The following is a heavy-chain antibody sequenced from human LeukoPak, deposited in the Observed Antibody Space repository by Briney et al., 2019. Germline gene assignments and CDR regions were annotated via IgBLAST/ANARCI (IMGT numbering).Heavy chain of an antibody. Sequence: SGPTLVNPTQTLTLTCTLSGFSLSTSGVGVGWIRQPPGKALEWLALIYLCDDKRYSPSLKSRLTITKDTSKKQVVLTMTNMEPVDTATYYCAHKAAGAGIDYWGQGTLVTVSP. J-gene: IGHJ4*02. D-gene: IGHD6-13*01. CDR1: GFSLSTSGVG. CDR3: AHKAAGAGIDY. CDR2: IYLCDDK. V-gene: IGHV2-5*01.